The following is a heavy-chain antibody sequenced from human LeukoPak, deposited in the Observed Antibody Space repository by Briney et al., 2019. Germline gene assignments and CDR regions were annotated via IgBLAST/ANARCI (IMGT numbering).Heavy chain of an antibody. Sequence: GGSLRLSCAASGFTFSSYAMSWVRQALGKGLEWVSAISGSGGSTYYADSVKGRFTISRDNSKNTLYLQMNSLRAEDTAVYYCAKDPVSYSGSYYLAFDIWGQGTMVTVSS. V-gene: IGHV3-23*01. D-gene: IGHD1-26*01. CDR2: ISGSGGST. CDR1: GFTFSSYA. J-gene: IGHJ3*02. CDR3: AKDPVSYSGSYYLAFDI.